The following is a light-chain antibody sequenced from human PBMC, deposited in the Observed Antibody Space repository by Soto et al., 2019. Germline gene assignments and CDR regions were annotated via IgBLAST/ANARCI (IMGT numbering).Light chain of an antibody. CDR2: EDR. CDR1: GKDVGGYNY. CDR3: SSYTSTMSVV. V-gene: IGLV2-14*01. J-gene: IGLJ2*01. Sequence: QAALTQPASVSGSPGQSSTISCTGSGKDVGGYNYASGYQKHPGKVPKLIIFEDRNRPSGGSTRFSGSKSANTASLNIAGLQAEDEADDYCSSYTSTMSVVFGGGTELTVL.